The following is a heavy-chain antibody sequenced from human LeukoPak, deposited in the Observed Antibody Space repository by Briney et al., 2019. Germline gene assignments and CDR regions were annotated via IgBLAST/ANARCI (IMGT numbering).Heavy chain of an antibody. V-gene: IGHV1-2*02. D-gene: IGHD4-17*01. Sequence: GASVKVSCKASGYTXTGYYMHGVRQAPGQGLEWMGWINPNSGGTNYGQKFQGRVTMTRDTSISTAYMELSRLRSDDTAVYCCARGIGDYSALVDYWGQGTLVTVSS. J-gene: IGHJ4*02. CDR2: INPNSGGT. CDR1: GYTXTGYY. CDR3: ARGIGDYSALVDY.